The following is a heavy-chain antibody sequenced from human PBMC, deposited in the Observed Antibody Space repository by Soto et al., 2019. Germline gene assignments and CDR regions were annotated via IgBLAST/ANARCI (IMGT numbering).Heavy chain of an antibody. CDR1: SGALSGYY. J-gene: IGHJ1*01. CDR3: ARGSVVAAV. V-gene: IGHV4-34*01. D-gene: IGHD2-15*01. CDR2: INHSGSA. Sequence: QVQLQQWGAGLLKPSETLSLTCGVSSGALSGYYWTWIRQPPGKGLEWIGEINHSGSANYNPSLESRVTLSVDTSRNHFSLSLKSVTAADTAVYFCARGSVVAAVWGQGNQVIVSS.